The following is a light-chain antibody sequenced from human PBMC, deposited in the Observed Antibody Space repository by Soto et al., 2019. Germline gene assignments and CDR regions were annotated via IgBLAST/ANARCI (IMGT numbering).Light chain of an antibody. CDR3: CSYAGSYTYV. J-gene: IGLJ1*01. CDR1: SSDVGGYNF. Sequence: QSVLTQPRSVSGSPGQSVTISCTGTSSDVGGYNFVSWYQQYPGKAPKLMIYDVSKRPSGVPDRFSGSKSGNTASLTISGLQAADEADYYCCSYAGSYTYVFGSGTK. V-gene: IGLV2-11*01. CDR2: DVS.